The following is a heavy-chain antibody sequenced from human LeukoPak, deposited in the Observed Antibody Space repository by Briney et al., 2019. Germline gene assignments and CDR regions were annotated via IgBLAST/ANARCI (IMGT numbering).Heavy chain of an antibody. V-gene: IGHV3-21*01. Sequence: GGSLRLSCAASGFTFSSYSMNWVRQAPGKGPEWVSSISSSSSYIYYADSVKGRFTISRDNAKNSLYLQMNSLRAEDTAVYYCARAYCTNGVCYYYYYYGMDVWGQGTTVTVSS. CDR2: ISSSSSYI. CDR3: ARAYCTNGVCYYYYYYGMDV. D-gene: IGHD2-8*01. J-gene: IGHJ6*02. CDR1: GFTFSSYS.